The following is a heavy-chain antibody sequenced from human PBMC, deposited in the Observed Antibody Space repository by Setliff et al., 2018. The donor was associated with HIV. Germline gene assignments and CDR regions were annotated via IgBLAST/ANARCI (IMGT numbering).Heavy chain of an antibody. D-gene: IGHD3-16*01. J-gene: IGHJ4*02. V-gene: IGHV3-48*03. CDR2: IGGHGSII. CDR3: AALPWGHSSLIIDH. Sequence: GGSLRLSCAASGLIFSSYEMNWVRQAPGKGLEWVSFIGGHGSIIHYADSVKGRFTISRDNAKNSVYLQMHSLRVEDTAVYYCAALPWGHSSLIIDHWGQGTPVTVSS. CDR1: GLIFSSYE.